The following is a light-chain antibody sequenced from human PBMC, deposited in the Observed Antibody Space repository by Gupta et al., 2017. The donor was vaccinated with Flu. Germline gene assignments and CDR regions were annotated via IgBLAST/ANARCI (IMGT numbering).Light chain of an antibody. CDR1: NIENGK. V-gene: IGLV3-9*01. CDR2: RDS. J-gene: IGLJ2*01. Sequence: ALGKTSSITCGGNNIENGKWHGYQQKPGQAPVLVIYRDSSRPAGIPERFSGSNSGNTATLTISGAQAGDEADYYCQVWDSSTEVFGGGTKLTVL. CDR3: QVWDSSTEV.